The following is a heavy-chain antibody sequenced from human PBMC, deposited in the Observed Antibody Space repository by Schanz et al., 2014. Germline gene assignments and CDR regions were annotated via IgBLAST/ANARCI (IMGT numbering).Heavy chain of an antibody. D-gene: IGHD3-10*01. CDR1: GFTFRDYQ. CDR3: ARSEMDRGVIWGY. CDR2: IRQEGSEK. J-gene: IGHJ4*02. V-gene: IGHV3-7*01. Sequence: VQLVESGGGLVKPGGSLRLSCTASGFTFRDYQMTWIRQAPGKGLEWVANIRQEGSEKYYVDSVKGRFTVSRDDAKNSLYLQMNSLRVEDTAVYYCARSEMDRGVIWGYWGQGTLVTVSS.